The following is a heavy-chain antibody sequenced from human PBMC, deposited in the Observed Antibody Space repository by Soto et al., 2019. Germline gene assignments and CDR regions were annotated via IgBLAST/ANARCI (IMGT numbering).Heavy chain of an antibody. J-gene: IGHJ4*02. V-gene: IGHV3-23*01. CDR3: AKDSRAVAQAFDY. CDR2: ISGSGGST. CDR1: GFTLCSDA. D-gene: IGHD6-19*01. Sequence: GSPRVPRSASGFTLCSDALSGGRPGPGKGLEWVSAISGSGGSTYYADSVKGRFTISRDNSKNTLYLQMNSLRAEDTAVYYCAKDSRAVAQAFDYWGQGTLVTVSS.